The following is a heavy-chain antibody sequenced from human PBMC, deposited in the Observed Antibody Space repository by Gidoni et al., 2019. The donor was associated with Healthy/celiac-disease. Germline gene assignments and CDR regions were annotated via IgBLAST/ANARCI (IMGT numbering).Heavy chain of an antibody. D-gene: IGHD6-13*01. CDR1: GGTFSSYA. CDR2: IIPIFGTA. V-gene: IGHV1-69*01. CDR3: ASRAAAGTGGFDY. Sequence: QVQLVQSGAEVKKPGSAVKLSCKASGGTFSSYAISWVRRAPGQGLEWMGGIIPIFGTANYAQKFQGRVTITADESTSTAYMELSSLRSEDTAVYYCASRAAAGTGGFDYWGQGTLVTVSS. J-gene: IGHJ4*02.